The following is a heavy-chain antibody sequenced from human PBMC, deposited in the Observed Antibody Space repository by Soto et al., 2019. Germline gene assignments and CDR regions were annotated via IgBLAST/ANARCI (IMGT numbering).Heavy chain of an antibody. CDR3: ARDKLLGSTVGYYFDY. V-gene: IGHV3-33*01. CDR1: GFTFSSYG. CDR2: IWYAGSNK. Sequence: QVQLVESGGGVVQPGRSLRLSCAASGFTFSSYGMHWVRQAPGKGLEWVAVIWYAGSNKYYADYVKGRFTISRDNSKNTLYLQMNSLRAEDTDVYYCARDKLLGSTVGYYFDYWGQGTLVTVS. D-gene: IGHD2-15*01. J-gene: IGHJ4*02.